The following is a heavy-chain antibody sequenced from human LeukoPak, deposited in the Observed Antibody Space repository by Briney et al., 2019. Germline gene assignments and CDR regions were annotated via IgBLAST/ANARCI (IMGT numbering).Heavy chain of an antibody. CDR2: IYPGDSDT. J-gene: IGHJ3*02. V-gene: IGHV5-51*01. Sequence: GESLKISCKGSGYSFSSYWIGWVRQLPGKGLEWMGIIYPGDSDTRYSPSFQGQVTISADKSISTAYLQWSSLKASDTAMYYCARPVDTAMVNAFDIWGQGTMVTVSS. D-gene: IGHD5-18*01. CDR3: ARPVDTAMVNAFDI. CDR1: GYSFSSYW.